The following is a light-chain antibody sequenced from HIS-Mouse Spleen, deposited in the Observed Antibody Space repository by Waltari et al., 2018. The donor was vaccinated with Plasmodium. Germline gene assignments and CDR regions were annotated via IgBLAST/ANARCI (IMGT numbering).Light chain of an antibody. CDR1: QGISSY. CDR3: QQYYSYPYT. CDR2: AAS. J-gene: IGKJ2*01. V-gene: IGKV1-8*01. Sequence: IWMTQSPSSFSASTGDRVTITCRASQGISSYLAWYQQKPGKAPKLLIYAASTLQSGVPSRFSGSGSGTDFTLTISCLQSEDFATYYCQQYYSYPYTFGQGTKLEIK.